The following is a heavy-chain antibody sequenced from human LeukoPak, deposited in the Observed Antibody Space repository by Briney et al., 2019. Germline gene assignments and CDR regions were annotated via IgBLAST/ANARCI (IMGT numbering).Heavy chain of an antibody. D-gene: IGHD3-10*01. V-gene: IGHV1-46*01. CDR3: ARARLVRGVTIWFDP. J-gene: IGHJ5*02. CDR2: INRSGGST. Sequence: ASVKVSCKASGYTFSSYYMHWVRQAPGQGLEWMGIINRSGGSTSYAQKFQGRVTMTRDTSISTAYMELSRLRSDDTAVYYCARARLVRGVTIWFDPWGQGTLVTVSS. CDR1: GYTFSSYY.